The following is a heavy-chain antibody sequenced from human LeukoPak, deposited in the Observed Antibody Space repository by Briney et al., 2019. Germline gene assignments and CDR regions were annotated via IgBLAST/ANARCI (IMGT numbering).Heavy chain of an antibody. D-gene: IGHD6-13*01. Sequence: SETLSLTCTVSGGSISSYYWSWIRQPPGKGLEWIGYIYYSGSTNYNPSLKSRVTISVDTSKNQFSLKLSSVTAADTAVYYCARLKEAAGGGGFDYWGQGTLVTVSS. V-gene: IGHV4-59*08. CDR1: GGSISSYY. CDR2: IYYSGST. J-gene: IGHJ4*02. CDR3: ARLKEAAGGGGFDY.